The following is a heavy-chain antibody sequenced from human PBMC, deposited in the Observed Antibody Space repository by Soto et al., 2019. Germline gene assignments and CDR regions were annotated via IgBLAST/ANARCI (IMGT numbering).Heavy chain of an antibody. CDR2: ISSSSSYI. V-gene: IGHV3-21*04. D-gene: IGHD1-7*01. Sequence: GGSLRLSCAASGFTFSSYSMNWVRQAPGKGLEWVSSISSSSSYIYYADSVKGRFTISRDNSKNTLYLQMNSLRAEDTAVYYCAKGVVGTSPFDPWGQGTLVTVSS. CDR1: GFTFSSYS. J-gene: IGHJ5*02. CDR3: AKGVVGTSPFDP.